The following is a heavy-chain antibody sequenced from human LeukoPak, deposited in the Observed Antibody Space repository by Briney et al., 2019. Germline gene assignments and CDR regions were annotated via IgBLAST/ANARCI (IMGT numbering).Heavy chain of an antibody. CDR3: ARDRHYGENYFDY. Sequence: LWASVKVSCKASGYTFTSYAIHWVRQAPGQRLEWMGWVNVGNGNTKYSQKFQGRVTITRDTSASTAYMELNSLRSEDTAVYYCARDRHYGENYFDYWGQGTLVTVSS. D-gene: IGHD4-17*01. V-gene: IGHV1-3*01. J-gene: IGHJ4*02. CDR2: VNVGNGNT. CDR1: GYTFTSYA.